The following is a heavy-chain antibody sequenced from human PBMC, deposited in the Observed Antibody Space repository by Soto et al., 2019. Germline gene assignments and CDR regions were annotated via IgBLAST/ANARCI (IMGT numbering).Heavy chain of an antibody. J-gene: IGHJ5*01. CDR1: GYTFTRYW. V-gene: IGHV5-51*01. CDR2: IYPGDSDT. Sequence: GESLKIACQASGYTFTRYWIAWVRQKPGEGLEWMGIIYPGDSDTRNSPSFHGQITISADKSTNSVYLQWRSLKASDTAMYYCARSPRGNEFNAYAWFASSGQGTPATVSS. D-gene: IGHD3-16*01. CDR3: ARSPRGNEFNAYAWFAS.